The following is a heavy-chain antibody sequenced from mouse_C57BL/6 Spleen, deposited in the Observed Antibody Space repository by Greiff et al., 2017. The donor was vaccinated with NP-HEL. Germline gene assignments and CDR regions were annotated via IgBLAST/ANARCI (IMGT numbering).Heavy chain of an antibody. V-gene: IGHV3-6*01. J-gene: IGHJ2*01. CDR3: ARSAFYGSSCYFDY. CDR1: GYSITSGYY. Sequence: EVKLQESGPGLVKPSQSLSLTCSVTGYSITSGYYWNWIRQFPGNKLEWMGYISYDGSNNYNPSLKNRISITRDTSKNQFFLKLNSVTTEDTATYYCARSAFYGSSCYFDYWGQGTTLTVSS. CDR2: ISYDGSN. D-gene: IGHD1-1*01.